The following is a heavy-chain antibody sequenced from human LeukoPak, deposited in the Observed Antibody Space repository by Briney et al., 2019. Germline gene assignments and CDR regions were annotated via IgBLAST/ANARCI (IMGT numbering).Heavy chain of an antibody. CDR3: ARGRKLGYCSGGSCYWDAFDI. CDR2: ISSSSSTI. V-gene: IGHV3-48*01. J-gene: IGHJ3*02. CDR1: GFTFSNYS. Sequence: GGSLRLSCAASGFTFSNYSMNWVRQAPGKGLEWVSYISSSSSTIYYADSVKGRFTISRDNAKNSLYLQMNSLRAEDTAVYYCARGRKLGYCSGGSCYWDAFDIWGQGTMVTVSS. D-gene: IGHD2-15*01.